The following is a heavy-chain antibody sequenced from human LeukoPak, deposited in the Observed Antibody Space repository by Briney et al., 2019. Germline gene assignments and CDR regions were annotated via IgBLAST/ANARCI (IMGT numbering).Heavy chain of an antibody. CDR2: INHSGST. J-gene: IGHJ4*02. Sequence: SETLSLTCTVYGGSFSGHYWSWIRQPPGKGLEWIGEINHSGSTDYNPSLKSRVTISVDTSKNQFSLKLSSVTAADTAVYYCAYPRSGSYYNGFDYWGQGTLVTVSS. V-gene: IGHV4-34*01. CDR1: GGSFSGHY. D-gene: IGHD3-10*01. CDR3: AYPRSGSYYNGFDY.